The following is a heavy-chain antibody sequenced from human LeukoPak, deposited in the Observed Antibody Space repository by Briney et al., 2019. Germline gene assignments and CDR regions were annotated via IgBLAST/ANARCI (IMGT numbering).Heavy chain of an antibody. CDR3: ARDPGYSYEYGDYGMDV. V-gene: IGHV3-66*01. CDR1: GFTVSSNY. D-gene: IGHD5-18*01. CDR2: IYSGGST. J-gene: IGHJ6*02. Sequence: GGSLRLSCAASGFTVSSNYMSWVRQAPGKGLEWVSVIYSGGSTYYADSVKGRFTISRDNSKNTLYLQMNSLRAEDTAVYYCARDPGYSYEYGDYGMDVWGQGTTVTVSS.